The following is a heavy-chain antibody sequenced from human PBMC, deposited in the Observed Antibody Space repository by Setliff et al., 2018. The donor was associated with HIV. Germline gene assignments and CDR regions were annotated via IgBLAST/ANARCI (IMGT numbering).Heavy chain of an antibody. J-gene: IGHJ6*03. CDR1: GGPISTNDYY. V-gene: IGHV4-39*01. D-gene: IGHD6-19*01. CDR3: AKGVAGLQYYYYYMDV. CDR2: VHYGGSI. Sequence: SETLSLTCTVSGGPISTNDYYWGFIRQSPGKGLEWIASVHYGGSIFYNPSLKSRVTLSVGTSKRQFSLKLSSVTAADTAVYYCAKGVAGLQYYYYYMDVWGKGTTVTVSS.